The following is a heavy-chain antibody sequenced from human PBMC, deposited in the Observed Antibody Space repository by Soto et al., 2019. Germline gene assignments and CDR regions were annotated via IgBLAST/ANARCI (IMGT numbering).Heavy chain of an antibody. D-gene: IGHD4-17*01. J-gene: IGHJ6*02. V-gene: IGHV4-4*02. CDR2: IHYSGST. Sequence: SETLSLTCAVSGGSISSSNWWSWVRQPPGKGLEWIGYIHYSGSTNYNPSLKSRVTISVDRSKNQFSLKLSSVTAADTAVYYCARAHYGDYGYGMDVWGQGTTVTSP. CDR1: GGSISSSNW. CDR3: ARAHYGDYGYGMDV.